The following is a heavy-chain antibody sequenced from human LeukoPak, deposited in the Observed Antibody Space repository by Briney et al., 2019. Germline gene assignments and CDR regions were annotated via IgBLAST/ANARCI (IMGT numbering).Heavy chain of an antibody. CDR2: INPSGGST. CDR1: GYTFTSYY. V-gene: IGHV1-46*01. J-gene: IGHJ6*02. Sequence: ASVKVSCKASGYTFTSYYMHWVRQAPGQGLEWMGIINPSGGSTSYAQKFQGRVTMTRDTSTSTVYMELSSLRSEDTAVYYCARGRYDFWSGGAYGMDVWGQGTTVTVSS. CDR3: ARGRYDFWSGGAYGMDV. D-gene: IGHD3-3*01.